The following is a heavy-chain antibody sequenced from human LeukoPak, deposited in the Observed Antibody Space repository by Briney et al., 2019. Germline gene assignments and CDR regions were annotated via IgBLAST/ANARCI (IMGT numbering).Heavy chain of an antibody. Sequence: PGGSLRLSCAASGFTFSSYGMHWVRQAPGKGLEWVAVISYDGSNKYYADSVKGRFTISRDNSKNTLYLQMNSLRAEDTAVYYCAKDLPLIVGATLDYWGQGTLVTVSS. V-gene: IGHV3-30*18. D-gene: IGHD1-26*01. J-gene: IGHJ4*02. CDR2: ISYDGSNK. CDR3: AKDLPLIVGATLDY. CDR1: GFTFSSYG.